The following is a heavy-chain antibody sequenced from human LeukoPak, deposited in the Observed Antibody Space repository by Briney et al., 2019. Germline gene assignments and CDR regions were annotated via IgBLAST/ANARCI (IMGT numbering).Heavy chain of an antibody. CDR3: ARGRGYNWNYVPVAWYYMDV. CDR2: IYYSGST. J-gene: IGHJ6*03. CDR1: GGSISSYY. Sequence: SETLSLTCTVSGGSISSYYWSWIRQPPGKGLEWIGYIYYSGSTNYNPSLKSRVTISVDTSKNQFSLKLNSVTPEDTAVYYCARGRGYNWNYVPVAWYYMDVWGKGTTVTVSS. D-gene: IGHD1-7*01. V-gene: IGHV4-59*12.